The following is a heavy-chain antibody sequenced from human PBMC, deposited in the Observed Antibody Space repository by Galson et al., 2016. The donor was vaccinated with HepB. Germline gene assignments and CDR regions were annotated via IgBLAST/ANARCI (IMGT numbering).Heavy chain of an antibody. CDR3: ARQTITAAGDY. CDR2: IYYSGRT. V-gene: IGHV4-39*01. J-gene: IGHJ4*02. Sequence: SETLSLTCSVSGASVSSNSFYWAWIRQPPGKGLEWIGSIYYSGRTYNNPSLKSRVTMSVDTSKNYFSLKLTSVTAADTAVYYCARQTITAAGDYWGQGTLGTV. D-gene: IGHD6-13*01. CDR1: GASVSSNSFY.